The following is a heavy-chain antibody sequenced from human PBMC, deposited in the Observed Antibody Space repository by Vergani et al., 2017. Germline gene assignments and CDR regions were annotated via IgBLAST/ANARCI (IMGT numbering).Heavy chain of an antibody. Sequence: EVQLLESGGGLVQPGGSLRLSCAASGFTFSSYAMSWVRQAPGKGLEWMGRIHANGNTKYNPSLESRVTMSLDTSTTQFSLKLNSLTAADTAVYYCARSSMGVTTFGYWGQGALVTVSS. CDR1: GFTFSSYA. CDR3: ARSSMGVTTFGY. V-gene: IGHV3-23*05. CDR2: IHANGNT. J-gene: IGHJ4*02. D-gene: IGHD4-17*01.